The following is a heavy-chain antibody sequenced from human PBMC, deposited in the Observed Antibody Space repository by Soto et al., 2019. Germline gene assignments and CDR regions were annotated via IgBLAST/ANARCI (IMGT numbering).Heavy chain of an antibody. V-gene: IGHV1-2*04. CDR2: INPNSGGT. J-gene: IGHJ4*02. Sequence: QVQLVQSGAEVKKPGASVKVSCKASGYTFTGYYMHWVRQAPGQGLEWMGWINPNSGGTNYAQKCQGWVTMTRDTSISTAYMELSRLRSDDTAVYYCARSGYCSGGSCPFFDYWGQGTLVTVSS. CDR3: ARSGYCSGGSCPFFDY. CDR1: GYTFTGYY. D-gene: IGHD2-15*01.